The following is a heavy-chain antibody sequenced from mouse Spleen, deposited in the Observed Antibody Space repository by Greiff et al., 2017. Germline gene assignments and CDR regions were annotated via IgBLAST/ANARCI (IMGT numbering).Heavy chain of an antibody. Sequence: EVQGVESGGGLVKPGGSLKLSCAASGFTFSSYAMSWVRQTPEKRLEWVATISSGGSYTYYPDSVKGRFTISRDNAKNTLYLQMSSLRSEDTAMYYCARSNGNYGNYYAMDYWGQGTTLTVSS. D-gene: IGHD2-1*01. CDR3: ARSNGNYGNYYAMDY. CDR2: ISSGGSYT. V-gene: IGHV5-9-3*01. CDR1: GFTFSSYA. J-gene: IGHJ2*01.